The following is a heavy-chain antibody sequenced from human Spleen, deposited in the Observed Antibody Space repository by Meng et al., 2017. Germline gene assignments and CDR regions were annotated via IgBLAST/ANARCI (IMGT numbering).Heavy chain of an antibody. J-gene: IGHJ4*02. CDR1: GFTFISYS. CDR2: ISSSSSYI. CDR3: ARVHYYDSSGYSH. D-gene: IGHD3-22*01. V-gene: IGHV3-21*01. Sequence: EVQLVESGGGLVMPGGSLRLSCAASGFTFISYSMNWVRQAPGKGLEWVSSISSSSSYIYYADSVKGRFTISRDNAKNSLYLQMNSLRAEDTAVYYCARVHYYDSSGYSHWGQGTLVTVSS.